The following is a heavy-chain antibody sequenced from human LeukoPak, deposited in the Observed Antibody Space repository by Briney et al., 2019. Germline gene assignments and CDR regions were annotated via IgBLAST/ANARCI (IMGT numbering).Heavy chain of an antibody. CDR2: ISAYNGNT. J-gene: IGHJ6*04. CDR3: ARDYLPDTAMVNYYYSMDV. CDR1: GYTFTSYG. V-gene: IGHV1-18*04. Sequence: GASVKVSCKASGYTFTSYGISWVRQAPGQGLEWMGWISAYNGNTNYAQKLQGRVTMTTDTSTSTAYMELRSLRSDDTAVYYCARDYLPDTAMVNYYYSMDVWGKGTTVTVSS. D-gene: IGHD5-18*01.